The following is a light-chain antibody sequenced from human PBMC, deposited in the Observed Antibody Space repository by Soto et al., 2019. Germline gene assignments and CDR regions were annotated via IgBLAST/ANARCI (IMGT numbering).Light chain of an antibody. V-gene: IGKV3-20*01. CDR2: GAS. CDR3: QQYGSSSWT. CDR1: QSVSSSY. Sequence: EIVLTQSPGTLSLSPGERATLSCRASQSVSSSYLAWYQQKTGQAPRLLIYGASSRATGIQHRFSGSGSGTDFTLSISRLEPEYFAVYYCQQYGSSSWTFGQGTKVEIK. J-gene: IGKJ1*01.